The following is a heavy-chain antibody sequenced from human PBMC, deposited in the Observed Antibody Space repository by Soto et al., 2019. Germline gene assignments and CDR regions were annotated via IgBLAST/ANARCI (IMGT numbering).Heavy chain of an antibody. CDR2: ISYDGSNK. Sequence: SLRLSCAASGFTFSSYAMHWVRQAPGKGLEWVAVISYDGSNKYYADSVKGRFTISRDNSKNTLYLQMNSLRAEDTAVYYCARESQSYYFDYWGQGTLVTVSS. V-gene: IGHV3-30-3*01. CDR3: ARESQSYYFDY. CDR1: GFTFSSYA. J-gene: IGHJ4*02.